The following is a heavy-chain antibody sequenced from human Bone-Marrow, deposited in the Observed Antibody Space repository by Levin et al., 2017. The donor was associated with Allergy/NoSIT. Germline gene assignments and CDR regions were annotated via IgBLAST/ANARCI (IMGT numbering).Heavy chain of an antibody. CDR2: INTDGSIT. J-gene: IGHJ4*02. V-gene: IGHV3-74*01. CDR3: VRDLRGYSGYDSVY. D-gene: IGHD5-12*01. Sequence: PGESLKISCAASGFTFSSYWMHWVRQAPGRGLVWVSRINTDGSITTYADSVKGRLTISRDNAKNTLYLQMNSLRAEDTAVYYCVRDLRGYSGYDSVYWGQGTLVTVSS. CDR1: GFTFSSYW.